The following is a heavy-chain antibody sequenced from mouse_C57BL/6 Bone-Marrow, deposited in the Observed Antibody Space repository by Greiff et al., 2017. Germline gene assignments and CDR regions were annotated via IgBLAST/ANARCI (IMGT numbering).Heavy chain of an antibody. J-gene: IGHJ4*01. CDR2: IYPGDGDT. D-gene: IGHD1-1*01. CDR3: ARPYGSSYDYAMDD. CDR1: GYAFSSSW. V-gene: IGHV1-82*01. Sequence: QVQLQQSGPELVKPGASVKISCKASGYAFSSSWMNWVKQRPGKGLEWIGRIYPGDGDTNYNGKFKGKATLTADKSSSTAYMQLSSLTSEDSAVYFCARPYGSSYDYAMDDWGQGTSVTVSS.